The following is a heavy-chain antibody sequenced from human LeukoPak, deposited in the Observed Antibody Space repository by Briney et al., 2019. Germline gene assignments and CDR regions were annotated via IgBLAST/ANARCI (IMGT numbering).Heavy chain of an antibody. CDR1: GGSIISTSTTYY. V-gene: IGHV4-39*01. CDR2: MYYSGSS. J-gene: IGHJ5*02. Sequence: SETLSLTCSVSGGSIISTSTTYYWGWIRQPPGKGLEWIGSMYYSGSSYYNPSLKSRVTISVDTSKNQFSLKLTSVTAADTAVYYCARHNRPAVGWFDPWGQGTLVTVSS. CDR3: ARHNRPAVGWFDP.